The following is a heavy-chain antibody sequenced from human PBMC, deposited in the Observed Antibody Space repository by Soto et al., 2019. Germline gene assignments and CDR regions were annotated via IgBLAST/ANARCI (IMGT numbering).Heavy chain of an antibody. V-gene: IGHV3-7*01. D-gene: IGHD6-6*01. CDR2: IKQDGSEK. J-gene: IGHJ6*02. Sequence: LSLSSAASGSTFSSYWMSWVRQAPGKALEWVANIKQDGSEKYYVDSVKGRFTISRDNAKNSLYMQMNSLRAEDTVVYYCARCLFEYSSSPRYGMDVWGQGTTVTVSS. CDR1: GSTFSSYW. CDR3: ARCLFEYSSSPRYGMDV.